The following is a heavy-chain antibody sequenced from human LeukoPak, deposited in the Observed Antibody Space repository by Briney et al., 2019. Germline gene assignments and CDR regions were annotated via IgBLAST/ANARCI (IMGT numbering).Heavy chain of an antibody. CDR2: IYSGGST. J-gene: IGHJ1*01. CDR1: GFTVGSNY. CDR3: AREERRDGYNGDFQH. Sequence: GGSLRLSCAASGFTVGSNYMSWVRQAPGKGLEWVSVIYSGGSTYYADSVKGRFTISRDNSKNTLYLQMNSLRAEDTAVYYCAREERRDGYNGDFQHWGQGTLVTVSS. D-gene: IGHD5-24*01. V-gene: IGHV3-53*01.